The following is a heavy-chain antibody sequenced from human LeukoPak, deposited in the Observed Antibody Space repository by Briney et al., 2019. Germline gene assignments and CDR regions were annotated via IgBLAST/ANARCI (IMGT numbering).Heavy chain of an antibody. CDR2: IHTSGST. CDR1: GGSLWSFY. CDR3: ARGSYYYYYDSSGYEGTGFDY. D-gene: IGHD3-22*01. Sequence: SETLSLTCTVSGGSLWSFYWSWVRQPAGKGLEWIGRIHTSGSTNYNPSLKSRVTMSVDTSKNQFSLKVNSVTAADTAVYYCARGSYYYYYDSSGYEGTGFDYWGQGTLVTVSS. J-gene: IGHJ4*02. V-gene: IGHV4-4*07.